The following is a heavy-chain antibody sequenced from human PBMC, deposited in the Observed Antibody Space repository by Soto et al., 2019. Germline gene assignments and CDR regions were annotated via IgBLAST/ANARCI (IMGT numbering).Heavy chain of an antibody. CDR2: IYWDDYK. D-gene: IGHD3-16*01. J-gene: IGHJ4*02. V-gene: IGHV2-5*02. CDR3: VPKGGGDRILDY. Sequence: QITLKESGPALVKPTQTLTLTCTFSGFSLSTSGVGVGWIRQPPGEALEWLALIYWDDYKHFSPSLESRLTIPKDTPKNQVVLKMTNMDPVDTATYYCVPKGGGDRILDYWGQGTLVTVSS. CDR1: GFSLSTSGVG.